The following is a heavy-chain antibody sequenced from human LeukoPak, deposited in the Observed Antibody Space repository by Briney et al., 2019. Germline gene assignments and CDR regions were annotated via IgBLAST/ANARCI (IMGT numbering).Heavy chain of an antibody. V-gene: IGHV4-39*01. D-gene: IGHD3-9*01. J-gene: IGHJ4*02. CDR1: GDSISGSSYY. CDR2: IYYSGTT. Sequence: SETLSLTCTVSGDSISGSSYYWGWIRQPPGKGLEWIGNIYYSGTTYYNPSLKSRVAISVDTSENQFSLKLSSVTAADTALYYCAKRGRYFDWGQGTLVTVSS. CDR3: AKRGRYFD.